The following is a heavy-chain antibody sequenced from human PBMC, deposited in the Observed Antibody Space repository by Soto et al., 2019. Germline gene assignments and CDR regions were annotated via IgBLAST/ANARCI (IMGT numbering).Heavy chain of an antibody. Sequence: SETLSLTCTVSGGSISRYYWSWIRQPPGKGLEWIGYIYYSGSTNYNPSLKSRVTISVDTSKNQFSLKLSSVTAADTAVYYCARGRLVTAIPDPPDYWGQGTLVTVSS. CDR2: IYYSGST. D-gene: IGHD2-21*02. CDR1: GGSISRYY. CDR3: ARGRLVTAIPDPPDY. J-gene: IGHJ4*02. V-gene: IGHV4-59*01.